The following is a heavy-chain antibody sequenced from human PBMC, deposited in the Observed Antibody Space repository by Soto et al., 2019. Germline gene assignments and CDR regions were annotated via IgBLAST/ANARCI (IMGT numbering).Heavy chain of an antibody. V-gene: IGHV2-5*02. CDR2: IYWDDDE. CDR1: GFSLSTSGVG. D-gene: IGHD2-15*01. Sequence: QITLKESGPTLVKPTQTLTLTCTFSGFSLSTSGVGVAWIRHPPGKALEWLALIYWDDDERYSPSLRSRLTITKDTSKNQVVLTMTNMDPVDTATYYCAHKGGRGAAMDVWGQGTTVTVSS. CDR3: AHKGGRGAAMDV. J-gene: IGHJ6*02.